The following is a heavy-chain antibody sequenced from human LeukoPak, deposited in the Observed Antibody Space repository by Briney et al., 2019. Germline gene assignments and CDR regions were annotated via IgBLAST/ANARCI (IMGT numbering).Heavy chain of an antibody. CDR2: FDPEDGES. Sequence: GASVKVSCKVSGASLSETSIRWVRQAPGQWLEWMGGFDPEDGESIFAQRFQGRFSMTEDTSTDTAYMELRGLRPEDTAVYYCATADKWEPLDYWGQGTLVTVSS. J-gene: IGHJ4*02. CDR1: GASLSETS. D-gene: IGHD1-26*01. V-gene: IGHV1-24*01. CDR3: ATADKWEPLDY.